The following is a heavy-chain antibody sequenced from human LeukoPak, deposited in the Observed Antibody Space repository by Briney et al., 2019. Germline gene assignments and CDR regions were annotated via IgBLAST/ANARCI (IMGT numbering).Heavy chain of an antibody. CDR2: ISGSGGST. V-gene: IGHV3-23*01. D-gene: IGHD3-10*01. CDR3: AKGYGSGSYYNWFDP. CDR1: GFTFSNYA. J-gene: IGHJ5*02. Sequence: GGSLRLSCAASGFTFSNYAMNWVRQAPGKGLEWVSAISGSGGSTYYADSVKGRFTISRDNSKNTLYLQMNSLRAEDTAVYYCAKGYGSGSYYNWFDPWGQGTLVTVSS.